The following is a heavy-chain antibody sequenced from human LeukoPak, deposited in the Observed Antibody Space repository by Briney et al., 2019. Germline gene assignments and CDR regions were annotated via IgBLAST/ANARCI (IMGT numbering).Heavy chain of an antibody. CDR1: GFSVSRNY. J-gene: IGHJ3*02. CDR3: ARGEVAGHDAFDI. CDR2: IHSGGST. V-gene: IGHV3-53*01. D-gene: IGHD6-19*01. Sequence: PGGSLRLSCAASGFSVSRNYMTWVRQAPGKGLEWVSVIHSGGSTYYADSVKGRFTISRDDSKNTLYLQMNSLRAEDTAVYYCARGEVAGHDAFDIWGQGTMVTVSS.